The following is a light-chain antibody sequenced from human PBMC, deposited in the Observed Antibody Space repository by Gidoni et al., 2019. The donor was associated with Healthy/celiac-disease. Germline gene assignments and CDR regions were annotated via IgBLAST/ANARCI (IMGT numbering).Light chain of an antibody. Sequence: DIQMTQSPSSLSASVGDRVTITCRASQGISNYLAWYQQKPGKVPKLLIYAASTLQSGVPSRFSGSGSGTDFTLAISSLQPEDVATYYCQKYNSAPQLTFGGGTKVEIK. J-gene: IGKJ4*01. V-gene: IGKV1-27*01. CDR3: QKYNSAPQLT. CDR2: AAS. CDR1: QGISNY.